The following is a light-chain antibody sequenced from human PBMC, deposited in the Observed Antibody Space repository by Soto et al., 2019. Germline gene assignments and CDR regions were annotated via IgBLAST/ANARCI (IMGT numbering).Light chain of an antibody. V-gene: IGKV1-33*01. Sequence: DIQMTQSPSSRSASVRDRVTITFQARQDIRDYLNWSQQKPGKAHKVLIYDAYRLETGVQSRFSGSGSGTHFSLAISSLQPEDIATYYCKQYDSLPITVGQGTRLEI. J-gene: IGKJ5*01. CDR3: KQYDSLPIT. CDR1: QDIRDY. CDR2: DAY.